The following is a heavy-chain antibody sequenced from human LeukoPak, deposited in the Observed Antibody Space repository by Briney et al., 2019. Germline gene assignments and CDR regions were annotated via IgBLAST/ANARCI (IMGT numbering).Heavy chain of an antibody. J-gene: IGHJ4*02. CDR2: ISYSGTT. CDR1: GVSISSSGFY. V-gene: IGHV4-39*01. Sequence: SSETLSLTCTVSGVSISSSGFYWGCLPQPPWQGLGWLATISYSGTTYYNPAHRSRLTISVDISKNHFPLVLTSLAAADTDGYYCARLPREQLINYWGQGTLVTVSS. D-gene: IGHD6-13*01. CDR3: ARLPREQLINY.